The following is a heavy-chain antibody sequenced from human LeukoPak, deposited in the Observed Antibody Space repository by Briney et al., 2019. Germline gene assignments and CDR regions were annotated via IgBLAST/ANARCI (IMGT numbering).Heavy chain of an antibody. D-gene: IGHD3-10*01. CDR2: ISGSGGST. CDR3: ANDQLLLWFGELLG. J-gene: IGHJ4*02. V-gene: IGHV3-23*01. CDR1: GFTFTTYA. Sequence: GGSLRLSCAASGFTFTTYAMNWVRRAPGKGLEWVSSISGSGGSTYYADSVKGRFTISRDNSKNTLYLQMNSLRAEDTAVYYCANDQLLLWFGELLGWGQGTLVTVSS.